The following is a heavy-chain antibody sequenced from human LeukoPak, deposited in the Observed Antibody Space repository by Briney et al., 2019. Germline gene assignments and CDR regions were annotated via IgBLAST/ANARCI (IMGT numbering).Heavy chain of an antibody. CDR2: IYYSGST. Sequence: SETLSLTCTVSGYSISSGYYWGWIRQPPGKGLEWIGSIYYSGSTYYNPSLKSRVTISVDTSKNQFSLKLSSVTAADTAVYYCARGAHKRDDYGGFFDYWGQGTLVTVSS. J-gene: IGHJ4*02. D-gene: IGHD4-23*01. CDR1: GYSISSGYY. CDR3: ARGAHKRDDYGGFFDY. V-gene: IGHV4-38-2*02.